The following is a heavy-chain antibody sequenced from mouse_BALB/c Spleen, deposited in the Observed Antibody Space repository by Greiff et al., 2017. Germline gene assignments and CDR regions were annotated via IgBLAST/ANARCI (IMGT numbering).Heavy chain of an antibody. CDR2: IWAGGST. D-gene: IGHD2-10*02. V-gene: IGHV2-9*02. CDR1: GFSLTSYG. Sequence: QVQLQQSGPGLVAPSQSLSITCTVSGFSLTSYGVHWVRQPPGKGLEWLGVIWAGGSTNYNSALMSRLSISKDNSKSQVFLKMNSLQTDDTAMYYCARGYGNGYYAMDYWGQGTSVTVSS. CDR3: ARGYGNGYYAMDY. J-gene: IGHJ4*01.